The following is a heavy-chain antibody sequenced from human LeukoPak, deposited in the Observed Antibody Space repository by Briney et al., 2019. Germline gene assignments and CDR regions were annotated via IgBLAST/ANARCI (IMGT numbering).Heavy chain of an antibody. D-gene: IGHD3-22*01. V-gene: IGHV4-59*01. Sequence: SETLSLTCTVSGGSISSYYWSWIRQPPGKGLEWIGYIYYSGSTNYNPSLKSRVTISVDTSQDQFSLKLSSVTAADSAVYYCARAYGSSGYSAYYFDYWGQGTLVTVSS. CDR3: ARAYGSSGYSAYYFDY. CDR1: GGSISSYY. J-gene: IGHJ4*02. CDR2: IYYSGST.